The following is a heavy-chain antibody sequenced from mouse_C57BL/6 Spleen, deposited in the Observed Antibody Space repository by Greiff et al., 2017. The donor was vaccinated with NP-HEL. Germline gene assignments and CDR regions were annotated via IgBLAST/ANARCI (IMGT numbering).Heavy chain of an antibody. CDR2: INYDGSST. J-gene: IGHJ2*01. V-gene: IGHV5-16*01. Sequence: EVKLMESEGGLVQPGSSMKLSCTASGFTFSDYYMAWVRQVPEKGLEWVANINYDGSSTYYLDSLKSRFIISRDNAKNILYLQMSSLKSEDTATYYCARDQSGTGNFDYWGQGTTLTVSS. CDR3: ARDQSGTGNFDY. CDR1: GFTFSDYY. D-gene: IGHD4-1*01.